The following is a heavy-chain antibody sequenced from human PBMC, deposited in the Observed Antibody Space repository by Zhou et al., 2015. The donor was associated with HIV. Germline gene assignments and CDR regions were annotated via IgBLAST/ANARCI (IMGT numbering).Heavy chain of an antibody. CDR2: INPNSGGT. Sequence: QVQLVQSGAEVKKPGASVKVSCKASGYTFTGYYMHWVRQAPGQGLEWMGWINPNSGGTNYAQKFQGWVTMTRDTSISTAYMELSRLRSDDTAVYYCARDTPMVRGSGYYGMDVWGQGTTVTVSS. J-gene: IGHJ6*02. CDR1: GYTFTGYY. CDR3: ARDTPMVRGSGYYGMDV. D-gene: IGHD3-10*01. V-gene: IGHV1-2*04.